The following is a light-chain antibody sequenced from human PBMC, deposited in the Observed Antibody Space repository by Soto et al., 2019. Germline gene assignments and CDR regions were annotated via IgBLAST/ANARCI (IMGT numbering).Light chain of an antibody. CDR3: SSYAGSKGVV. Sequence: QSALTQPPSASGSPGQSVTISYTGTSSDVGGYNYVSWYQQHPGKAPKLMIYDVSKRPSGVPDRFSGSKSGNTASLTVSGLQAEDEADYYCSSYAGSKGVVFGGGTKVTVL. J-gene: IGLJ2*01. CDR2: DVS. V-gene: IGLV2-8*01. CDR1: SSDVGGYNY.